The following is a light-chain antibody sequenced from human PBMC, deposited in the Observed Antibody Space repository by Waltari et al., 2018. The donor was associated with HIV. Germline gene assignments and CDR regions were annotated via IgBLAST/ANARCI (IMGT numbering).Light chain of an antibody. CDR1: KLGIRF. CDR3: QAWDTNTFV. J-gene: IGLJ1*01. Sequence: DLSQPASVSVSPGQTATVSCSGDKLGIRFVCWYRQRPGQSPELIIYQASRRPSGISDRFSGSTSGTKATLTIRGTQSLDEGDYYCQAWDTNTFVFGGGTRVTVL. V-gene: IGLV3-1*01. CDR2: QAS.